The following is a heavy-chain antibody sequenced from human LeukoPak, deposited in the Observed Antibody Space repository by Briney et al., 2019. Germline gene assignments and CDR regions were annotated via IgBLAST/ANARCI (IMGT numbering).Heavy chain of an antibody. J-gene: IGHJ4*02. D-gene: IGHD6-19*01. Sequence: GGSLRLSCAASGFVFSSYWMTWVRQAPGKGLERVANIKDDGSENYYVDSVKGRFTISRDNAKNSVFLQMNSLRADDTAVYYCARDKGWQTFDYWGQGSQVTVSS. CDR3: ARDKGWQTFDY. CDR2: IKDDGSEN. CDR1: GFVFSSYW. V-gene: IGHV3-7*01.